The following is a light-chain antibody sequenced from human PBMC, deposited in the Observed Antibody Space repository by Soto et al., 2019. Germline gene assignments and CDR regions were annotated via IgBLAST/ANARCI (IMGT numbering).Light chain of an antibody. CDR3: EQYNTWPRT. CDR1: QTVGSN. J-gene: IGKJ1*01. Sequence: EIVMTQSPATLSVSPGDRITISCRASQTVGSNLAWYQQTPGQAPRLLIYTTSSRAAGVPARFSGSGSGTEFTLTIDSLQSEDFVLYYCEQYNTWPRTFGQVAKVDIK. CDR2: TTS. V-gene: IGKV3-15*01.